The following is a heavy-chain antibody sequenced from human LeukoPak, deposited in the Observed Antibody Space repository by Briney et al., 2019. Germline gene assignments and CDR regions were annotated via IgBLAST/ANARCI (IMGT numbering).Heavy chain of an antibody. Sequence: GGSLRLSCAASGFTFSSYTMHWVRQAPGKGLEYVSGITSNGGSTYYANSVKGRFTISRDNSKNTLYLQMNSLRAEDTAVYYCVRAADYYGSGSLDYWGQRTLVTVSS. J-gene: IGHJ4*02. CDR3: VRAADYYGSGSLDY. CDR1: GFTFSSYT. CDR2: ITSNGGST. V-gene: IGHV3-64*01. D-gene: IGHD3-10*01.